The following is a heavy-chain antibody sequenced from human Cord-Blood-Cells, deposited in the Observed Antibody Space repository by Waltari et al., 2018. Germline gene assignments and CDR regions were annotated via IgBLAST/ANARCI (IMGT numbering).Heavy chain of an antibody. D-gene: IGHD7-27*01. CDR1: GGSISSSSYY. V-gene: IGHV4-39*01. CDR3: ARGKGTDWGYYYYYMDV. Sequence: QLQLQESGPGLVKPSETLSLTCTVSGGSISSSSYYWGWIRQPPGKGLEWIGSIYYSGSTYYNPSLKSRVTISVDTSKNQFSLKLSSVTAADMAVYYCARGKGTDWGYYYYYMDVWGKGTTVTVSS. J-gene: IGHJ6*03. CDR2: IYYSGST.